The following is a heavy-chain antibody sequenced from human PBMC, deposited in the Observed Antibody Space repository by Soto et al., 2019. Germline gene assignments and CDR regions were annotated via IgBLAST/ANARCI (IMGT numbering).Heavy chain of an antibody. D-gene: IGHD3-22*01. Sequence: VQLLESGGGLVQPGGSLRLSCAASGFTFSSYGMHWVRQAPGKGLEWVAVIWYDGSNKYYADSVKGRFTISRDNSKNTLYLQMNSLRAEDTAVYYCARDQKGYDSSGYYYELDYWGQGTLVTVSS. CDR1: GFTFSSYG. CDR2: IWYDGSNK. CDR3: ARDQKGYDSSGYYYELDY. J-gene: IGHJ4*02. V-gene: IGHV3-33*01.